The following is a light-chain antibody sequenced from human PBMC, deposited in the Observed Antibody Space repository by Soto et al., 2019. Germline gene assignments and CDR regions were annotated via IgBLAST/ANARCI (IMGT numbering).Light chain of an antibody. V-gene: IGLV1-44*01. CDR1: SSNIGSNT. J-gene: IGLJ3*02. CDR2: SNN. Sequence: QTVVTQPPSASGTPGQRVTISCSGSSSNIGSNTVNWYQQLPGTARKLLIYSNNQRPSGVPGRFSGSKSGTSASLAISGLQSEDEADYYCAAWDDSLNGSWVFGGGTKLTVL. CDR3: AAWDDSLNGSWV.